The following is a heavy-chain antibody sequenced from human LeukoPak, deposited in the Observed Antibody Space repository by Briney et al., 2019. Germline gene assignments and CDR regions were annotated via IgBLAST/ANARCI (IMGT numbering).Heavy chain of an antibody. Sequence: HPGRSLRLSCAASGFTFSSYGMHWVRQAPGKGLEWVAVISYDGSNKYYADSVKGRFTISRDNSKNTLYLQMYSLRAEDTAVYFCAREDGYCSGGNCYSYFDSWGQGTLVTVSS. V-gene: IGHV3-30*03. CDR3: AREDGYCSGGNCYSYFDS. J-gene: IGHJ4*02. CDR2: ISYDGSNK. CDR1: GFTFSSYG. D-gene: IGHD2-15*01.